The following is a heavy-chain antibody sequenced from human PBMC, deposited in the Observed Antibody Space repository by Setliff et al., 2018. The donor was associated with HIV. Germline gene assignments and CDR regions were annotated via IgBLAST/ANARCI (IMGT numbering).Heavy chain of an antibody. Sequence: SETLSLTCAVSGYSISSRYYWGWIRQSPGKGLEWIGNIYHTGSSYYNPSLNDRATISLDTSKNQFSLKLNSVTAADTAVYYCARDKTAVPRDVDAFDIWGQGTMVTVSS. CDR1: GYSISSRYY. V-gene: IGHV4-38-2*02. D-gene: IGHD6-13*01. CDR2: IYHTGSS. CDR3: ARDKTAVPRDVDAFDI. J-gene: IGHJ3*02.